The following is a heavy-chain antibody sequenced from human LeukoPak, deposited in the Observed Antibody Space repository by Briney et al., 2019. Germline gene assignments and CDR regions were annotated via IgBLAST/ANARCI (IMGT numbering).Heavy chain of an antibody. D-gene: IGHD2-15*01. CDR3: AKVRVGTAHFDY. CDR2: ISAYNGNT. Sequence: ASVKVSCKASGYTFTSYGISWVRQAPGQGLEWMGWISAYNGNTNYAQKLQGRVTMTTDTSTSTAYMELSSLRPEDTAVYYCAKVRVGTAHFDYWGQGTLVTVSS. J-gene: IGHJ4*02. CDR1: GYTFTSYG. V-gene: IGHV1-18*01.